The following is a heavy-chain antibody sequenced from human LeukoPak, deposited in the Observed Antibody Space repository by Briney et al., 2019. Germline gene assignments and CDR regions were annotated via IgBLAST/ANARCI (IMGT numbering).Heavy chain of an antibody. D-gene: IGHD2-21*01. CDR1: ASTFRSYD. CDR2: IIPILGIA. V-gene: IGHV1-69*04. CDR3: ARDYCGGDCYYFEYFDY. J-gene: IGHJ4*02. Sequence: GASVKVSCKASASTFRSYDISWVRQAPGQGLEWMGRIIPILGIANYAQKFQGRVTITADKSTSTAYMELSSLRSEDTAVYYCARDYCGGDCYYFEYFDYWGQGTLVTVSS.